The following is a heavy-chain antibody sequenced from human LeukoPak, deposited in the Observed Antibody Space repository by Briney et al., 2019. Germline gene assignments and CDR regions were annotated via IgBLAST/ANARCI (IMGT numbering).Heavy chain of an antibody. CDR3: ARVHHDYSNYRRGRGYYYYYMDV. D-gene: IGHD4-11*01. CDR2: IKQDGSEK. V-gene: IGHV3-7*01. CDR1: GFTFSSYW. J-gene: IGHJ6*03. Sequence: GGSLRLSCAASGFTFSSYWMSWVRQAPGKGLEWVANIKQDGSEKYYVDSVKGRFTISRDNAKNSLYLQMNSLRAEDTAVYYCARVHHDYSNYRRGRGYYYYYMDVWGKGTTVTVSS.